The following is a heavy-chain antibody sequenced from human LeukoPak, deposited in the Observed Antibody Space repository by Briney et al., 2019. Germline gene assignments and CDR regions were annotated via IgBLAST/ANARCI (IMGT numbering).Heavy chain of an antibody. Sequence: GGSLRLSCAASGFTFSSYGMSWVRQAPGKGLEWVSAISGSGGSTYYADSVKGRFTISRDNSKNTLYLQMNSLRAEDTAVYYCATGHRTSYYGSGSVDYWGQGTLVTVSS. J-gene: IGHJ4*02. D-gene: IGHD3-10*01. CDR3: ATGHRTSYYGSGSVDY. CDR1: GFTFSSYG. CDR2: ISGSGGST. V-gene: IGHV3-23*01.